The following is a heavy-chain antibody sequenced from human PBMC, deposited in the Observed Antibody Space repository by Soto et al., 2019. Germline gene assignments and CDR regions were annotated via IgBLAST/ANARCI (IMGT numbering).Heavy chain of an antibody. CDR1: GFSFSTYG. Sequence: QVQLVESGGGVVQPGRSLRLSCAASGFSFSTYGMHWVRQAPGKGLEWVATIWYDGSKQFYGDSVKGRLTISRDNSKNTLYLQMNSLRAEDTAVYYCVRDRDFGDYIIYTFDIWGQGTMVTVSS. CDR3: VRDRDFGDYIIYTFDI. CDR2: IWYDGSKQ. J-gene: IGHJ3*02. V-gene: IGHV3-33*01. D-gene: IGHD4-17*01.